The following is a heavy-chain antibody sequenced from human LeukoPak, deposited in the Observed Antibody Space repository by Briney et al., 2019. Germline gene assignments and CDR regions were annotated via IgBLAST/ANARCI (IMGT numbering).Heavy chain of an antibody. CDR3: VTEGYCTSERCYVP. CDR1: GYTFTDYY. CDR2: VDPADGEA. V-gene: IGHV1-69-2*01. J-gene: IGHJ5*02. D-gene: IGHD2-2*01. Sequence: ASVKVSCKASGYTFTDYYMHWVKQAPGKGLEWMGRVDPADGEAAYAEKFQGRVTITADPSRATAYMELASLRSEDTAIYYCVTEGYCTSERCYVPWGQGILVTISS.